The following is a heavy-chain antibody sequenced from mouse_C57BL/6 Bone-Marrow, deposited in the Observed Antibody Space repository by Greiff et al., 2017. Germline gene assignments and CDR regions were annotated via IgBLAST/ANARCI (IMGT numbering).Heavy chain of an antibody. CDR3: SRSSSSYGSSWFAY. D-gene: IGHD1-1*01. CDR1: GYTFTSYW. CDR2: IYPSDSDT. Sequence: QVQLQQPGAELVRPGSSVKLSCKASGYTFTSYWMDWVKQRPGQGLEWIGNIYPSDSDTHYNQKFKDKATLTVDKSSSTAYMQLSSRTSEDSAVYYCSRSSSSYGSSWFAYWGQGTLVTVSA. J-gene: IGHJ3*01. V-gene: IGHV1-61*01.